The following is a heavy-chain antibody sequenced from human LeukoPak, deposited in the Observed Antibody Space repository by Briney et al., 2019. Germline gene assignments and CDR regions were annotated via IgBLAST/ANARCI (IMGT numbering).Heavy chain of an antibody. CDR2: IYYSGST. Sequence: PSETLSLTCTVSGGSISSYYWSWIRQPPGKGLEWIGYIYYSGSTNYNPSLKSRVAISVDTSKNQFSLKLSSVTAADTAVYYCARRYSSSPRGNWFDPWGQGTLVTVSS. CDR3: ARRYSSSPRGNWFDP. V-gene: IGHV4-59*01. CDR1: GGSISSYY. D-gene: IGHD6-13*01. J-gene: IGHJ5*02.